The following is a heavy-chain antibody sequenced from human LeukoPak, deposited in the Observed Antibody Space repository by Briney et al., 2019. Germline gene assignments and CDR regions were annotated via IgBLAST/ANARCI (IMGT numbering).Heavy chain of an antibody. Sequence: PSETLSLTCTVSGGSVSSSTYYWGWIRQPPGKELEWIGTIYYSGSTYYNPSLKSRVTISVDTSKNQFSLKLSSVTAADTAVYYCARQGIMALYMDVWGKGTTVTISS. J-gene: IGHJ6*03. CDR3: ARQGIMALYMDV. V-gene: IGHV4-39*01. D-gene: IGHD3-16*01. CDR1: GGSVSSSTYY. CDR2: IYYSGST.